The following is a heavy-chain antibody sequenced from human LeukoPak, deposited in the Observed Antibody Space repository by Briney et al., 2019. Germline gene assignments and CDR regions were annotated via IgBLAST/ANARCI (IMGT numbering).Heavy chain of an antibody. CDR1: GGSISSSSYY. D-gene: IGHD6-13*01. CDR3: ARDISIAAAGTTADY. J-gene: IGHJ4*02. Sequence: SETLSLTCTVSGGSISSSSYYWGWIRQPPGKGLEWIGSIYYSGSTYYNPSLKSRVTISVDTSKNQFSLKLSSVTAADAAVYYCARDISIAAAGTTADYWGQGTLVTVSS. CDR2: IYYSGST. V-gene: IGHV4-39*07.